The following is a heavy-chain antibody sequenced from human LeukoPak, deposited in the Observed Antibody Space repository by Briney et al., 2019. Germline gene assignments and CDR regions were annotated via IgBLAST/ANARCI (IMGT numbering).Heavy chain of an antibody. CDR1: GFTFSSYA. CDR2: ISGSGGST. J-gene: IGHJ3*02. CDR3: ATQPSAYYYDSSGYYYGAFDI. D-gene: IGHD3-22*01. V-gene: IGHV3-23*01. Sequence: GGSLRLSCAASGFTFSSYAMSWVRQAPGKGLEWVSAISGSGGSTYYADSVKGRFTISRDNSKNTRYLQRNTVRPADSPVYYCATQPSAYYYDSSGYYYGAFDIWGQGTMVTVSS.